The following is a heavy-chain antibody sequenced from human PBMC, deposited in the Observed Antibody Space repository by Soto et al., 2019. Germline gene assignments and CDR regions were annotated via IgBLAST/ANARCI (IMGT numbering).Heavy chain of an antibody. Sequence: GASVKASCKDSGYTFTSYAMHWVRQAPGQRLEWMGWINAGNGNTKYSQKFQGRVTITRDTSASTAYMELSSLRSEDTAVYYCARSIVVVTALDYWGQGTLVTVSS. CDR2: INAGNGNT. CDR1: GYTFTSYA. D-gene: IGHD2-21*02. V-gene: IGHV1-3*01. CDR3: ARSIVVVTALDY. J-gene: IGHJ4*02.